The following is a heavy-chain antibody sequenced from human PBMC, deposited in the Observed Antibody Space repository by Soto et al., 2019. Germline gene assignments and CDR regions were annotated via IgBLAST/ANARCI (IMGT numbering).Heavy chain of an antibody. CDR2: ISTYTGHT. J-gene: IGHJ6*04. D-gene: IGHD1-20*01. Sequence: ASVKVSCKASGSTFSSYGISWVRQAPGQGLEWMGWISTYTGHTNYAEKLQDRVTMTTDTSTGTASLELRSLISDDTAVYYCARDLGRHNGNYFCMDVWGKRSTGTIAS. V-gene: IGHV1-18*04. CDR3: ARDLGRHNGNYFCMDV. CDR1: GSTFSSYG.